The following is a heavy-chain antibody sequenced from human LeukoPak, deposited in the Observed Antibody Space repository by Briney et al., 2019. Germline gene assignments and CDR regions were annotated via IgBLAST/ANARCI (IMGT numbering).Heavy chain of an antibody. CDR1: GFTFSSYA. Sequence: GGSLRLSCAASGFTFSSYAMHWVRQAPGKWLEWVAVISYDGSNKYYADSVKGRFTISRDNSKNTLYLQMNSLRAEDTAVYYCARETGDDAFDIWGQGTMVTVSS. V-gene: IGHV3-30*04. CDR3: ARETGDDAFDI. D-gene: IGHD7-27*01. J-gene: IGHJ3*02. CDR2: ISYDGSNK.